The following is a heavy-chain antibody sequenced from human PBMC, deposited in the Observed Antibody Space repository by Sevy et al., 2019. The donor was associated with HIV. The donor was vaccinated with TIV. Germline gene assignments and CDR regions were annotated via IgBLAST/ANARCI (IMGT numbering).Heavy chain of an antibody. D-gene: IGHD5-18*01. V-gene: IGHV1-2*02. Sequence: ASVKVSCKASGYTFSDHFIHWVRQAPGQGLEWMGWINPNSGDTKYAQNFHGRVTLTRETSIGSGYMELTSRRSDDTAVYYCATHGGYRYGSLLDYWGQGTLVTVSS. J-gene: IGHJ4*02. CDR3: ATHGGYRYGSLLDY. CDR2: INPNSGDT. CDR1: GYTFSDHF.